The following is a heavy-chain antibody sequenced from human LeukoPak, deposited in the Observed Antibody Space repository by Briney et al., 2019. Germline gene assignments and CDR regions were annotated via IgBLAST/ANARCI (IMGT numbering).Heavy chain of an antibody. J-gene: IGHJ4*01. CDR2: IIPIFGTA. CDR3: ARSICGGDPYVRWYFDY. V-gene: IGHV1-69*13. D-gene: IGHD2-21*02. CDR1: GGTFSSYA. Sequence: GASVKVSCKASGGTFSSYAISWVRQAPGQGLEWMGGIIPIFGTANYAQKFQGRVTITADESTSTAYMELSSLRSEDTAVYYCARSICGGDPYVRWYFDYWGHGTLVTVSS.